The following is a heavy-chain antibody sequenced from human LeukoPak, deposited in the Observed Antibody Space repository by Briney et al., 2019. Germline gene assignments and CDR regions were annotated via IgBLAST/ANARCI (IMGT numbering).Heavy chain of an antibody. CDR1: GGSISSNGYY. Sequence: PSETLSLTCTVSGGSISSNGYYWGWIRQPPGKGLEWIESIYYSGSTYYNPSLKSRVTISVDTSKNQFSLKLSSVTAADTAVYYCARRGYCSGGSYYSGGGWYFDLWGRGTLVTVSS. D-gene: IGHD2-15*01. J-gene: IGHJ2*01. CDR2: IYYSGST. CDR3: ARRGYCSGGSYYSGGGWYFDL. V-gene: IGHV4-39*01.